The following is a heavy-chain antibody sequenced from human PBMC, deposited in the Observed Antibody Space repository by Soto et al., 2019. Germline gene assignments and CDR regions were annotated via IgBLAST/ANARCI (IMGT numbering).Heavy chain of an antibody. V-gene: IGHV4-59*01. CDR2: IYYSGST. Sequence: SETLSLTCTVSGGSISRYYWSWIRQPPGKGLPWIEYIYYSGSTNYNHSLKSRVTISVDTSKNQFSRKLSSVTAADTAVYYWARDLRTGVGNWFDPWGQGTLVTVSS. CDR3: ARDLRTGVGNWFDP. J-gene: IGHJ5*02. CDR1: GGSISRYY. D-gene: IGHD7-27*01.